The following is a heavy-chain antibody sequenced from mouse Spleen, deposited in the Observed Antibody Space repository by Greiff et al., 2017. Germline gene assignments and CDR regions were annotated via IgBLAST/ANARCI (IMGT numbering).Heavy chain of an antibody. V-gene: IGHV2-2*01. D-gene: IGHD2-4*01. CDR3: ARESSTMITTSYAMDY. CDR2: IWSGGST. CDR1: GFSLTSYG. Sequence: VKLMESGPGLVQPSQSLSITCPVSGFSLTSYGVHWVRQSPGKGLEWLGVIWSGGSTDYNAAFISRLSISKDNSKSQVFFKMNSLQADDTAIYYCARESSTMITTSYAMDYWGHGTSVTVSS. J-gene: IGHJ4*01.